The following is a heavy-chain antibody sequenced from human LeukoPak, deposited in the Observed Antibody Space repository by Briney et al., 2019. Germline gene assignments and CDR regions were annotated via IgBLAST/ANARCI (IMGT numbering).Heavy chain of an antibody. J-gene: IGHJ5*02. CDR3: ARVEVTVTTTAFDP. CDR2: IYYSGST. D-gene: IGHD4-11*01. V-gene: IGHV4-39*07. Sequence: SETLSLTCTVSGGSISSSSYYWGWIRQPPGKGLEWIGSIYYSGSTYYNPSLKSRATISVDTSKDQFSLKLSSVTAADTAVYYCARVEVTVTTTAFDPWGQGTLVTVSS. CDR1: GGSISSSSYY.